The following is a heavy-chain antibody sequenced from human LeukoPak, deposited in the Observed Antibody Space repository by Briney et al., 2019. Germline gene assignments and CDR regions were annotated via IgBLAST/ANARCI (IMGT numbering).Heavy chain of an antibody. CDR3: ARRIAARSSYYYYYMDV. V-gene: IGHV3-7*01. D-gene: IGHD6-6*01. Sequence: SGGSLRLSCAASGFIFSNYGMHWVRRAPGKGLEWVAYIKQDGSKKYYVDSVKGRFTISRDNAKNSLYLQMNSLRAEDTAVYYCARRIAARSSYYYYYMDVWGKGTTVTVSS. J-gene: IGHJ6*03. CDR1: GFIFSNYG. CDR2: IKQDGSKK.